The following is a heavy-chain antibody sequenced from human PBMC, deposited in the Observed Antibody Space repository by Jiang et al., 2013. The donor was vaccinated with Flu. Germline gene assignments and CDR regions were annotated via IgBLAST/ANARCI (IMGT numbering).Heavy chain of an antibody. D-gene: IGHD3-22*01. CDR1: GGTFSSYA. CDR3: ARVVIGLYSANLRNDDYSFDY. V-gene: IGHV1-69*01. CDR2: IIPIFGTA. J-gene: IGHJ4*02. Sequence: SVKVSCKASGGTFSSYAISWVRQAPGQGLEWMGGIIPIFGTANYAQKFQGRVTITADESTSTAYMELSSLRSEDTAVYYCARVVIGLYSANLRNDDYSFDYWGQGTLVTVSS.